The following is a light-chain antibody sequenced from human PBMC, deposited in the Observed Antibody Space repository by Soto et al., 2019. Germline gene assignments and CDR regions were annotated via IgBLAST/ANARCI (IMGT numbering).Light chain of an antibody. CDR2: DAS. CDR3: QQYTNTNNPWM. V-gene: IGKV1-5*01. J-gene: IGKJ1*01. Sequence: DMQINQSPSALSASIGDRVTMTCRASQTISSWLAWYQQKPGKAPKLLVYDASTLQSGVASRFSGSGSGTEFTLIISGLQPDDSATYYCQQYTNTNNPWMFGQGTKVDIK. CDR1: QTISSW.